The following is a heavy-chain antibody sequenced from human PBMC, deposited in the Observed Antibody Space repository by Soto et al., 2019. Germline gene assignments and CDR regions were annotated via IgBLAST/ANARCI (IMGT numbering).Heavy chain of an antibody. CDR3: ARAQDIVVVPAGWPRAFDI. CDR1: GFTVSSNY. Sequence: PGGSLRLSCAASGFTVSSNYMSWIRQAPGKGLEWVSYISSSGSTIYYADSVKGRFTISRDNAKNSLYLQMNSLRAEDTAVYYCARAQDIVVVPAGWPRAFDIWGQGTMVTVSS. V-gene: IGHV3-11*04. D-gene: IGHD2-2*01. CDR2: ISSSGSTI. J-gene: IGHJ3*02.